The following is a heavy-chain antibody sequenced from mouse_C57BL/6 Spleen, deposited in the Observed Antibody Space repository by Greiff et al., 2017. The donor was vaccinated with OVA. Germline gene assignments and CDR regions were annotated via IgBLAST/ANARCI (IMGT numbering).Heavy chain of an antibody. CDR3: AKNSEGITTAAMDY. CDR1: GFSLTSYG. Sequence: VHLVESGPGLVQPSQSLTITCTVSGFSLTSYGVHWVRQSPGKGLEWLGVIWRGGSTDYNAAFMSRLSITKDNSKSQVFFKMNSLQADDTAIYYCAKNSEGITTAAMDYWGQGTSVTVSS. CDR2: IWRGGST. D-gene: IGHD1-2*01. V-gene: IGHV2-5*01. J-gene: IGHJ4*01.